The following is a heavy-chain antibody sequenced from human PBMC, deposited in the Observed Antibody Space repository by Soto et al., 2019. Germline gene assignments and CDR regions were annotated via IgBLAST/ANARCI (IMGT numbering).Heavy chain of an antibody. J-gene: IGHJ4*02. CDR2: INPSGGST. Sequence: ASVKVSCRESGYTFTSYYMHWVRQAPGQGLEWMGIINPSGGSTSYAQKFQGRVTMTRDTSTSTVYMELSSLRSEDTAVYYCARDLLQSSGIVGATTDYWGQGTLVTVSS. D-gene: IGHD1-26*01. CDR1: GYTFTSYY. CDR3: ARDLLQSSGIVGATTDY. V-gene: IGHV1-46*01.